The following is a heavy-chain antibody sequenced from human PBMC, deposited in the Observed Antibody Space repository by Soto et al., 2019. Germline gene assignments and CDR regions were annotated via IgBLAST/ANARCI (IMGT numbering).Heavy chain of an antibody. CDR2: INHGGST. Sequence: PSETLSLTCAVYGGPFIGYYWSWIRQPPGKGLEWIGEINHGGSTNYNPSLKSRVTISVDTSKNQFSLKLSSVTAADTAVYYCAYGGSSWPQYYYYGMDVWGQGTTVTVSS. V-gene: IGHV4-34*01. J-gene: IGHJ6*02. D-gene: IGHD6-13*01. CDR1: GGPFIGYY. CDR3: AYGGSSWPQYYYYGMDV.